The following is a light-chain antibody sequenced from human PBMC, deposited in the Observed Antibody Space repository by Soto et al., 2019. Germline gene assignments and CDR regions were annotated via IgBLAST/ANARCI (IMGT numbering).Light chain of an antibody. CDR3: QQYGSSPRT. J-gene: IGKJ4*02. CDR1: QSVSSNY. V-gene: IGKV3-20*01. CDR2: RAS. Sequence: EIVLTQSPGTLSLSPGERATLSCRASQSVSSNYVAWYQQKPGQTPKVLIYRASSRATGIPDRFSGSGSGTDFTLTISRLEPEDFAVYYCQQYGSSPRTFGGGTKVDI.